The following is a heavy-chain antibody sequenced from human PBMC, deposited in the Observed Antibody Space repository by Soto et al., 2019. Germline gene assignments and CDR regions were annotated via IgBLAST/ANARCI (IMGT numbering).Heavy chain of an antibody. CDR2: INSDGSST. CDR3: AREGLMGITTYYYGMDV. D-gene: IGHD2-8*01. CDR1: GFTLSSYW. J-gene: IGHJ6*02. V-gene: IGHV3-74*01. Sequence: GGSLRLSCAASGFTLSSYWMHWVRQAPGKGLVWVSRINSDGSSTSYADSVKGRFTISRDNAKNTLYLQVNSLRAEDTAVYYCAREGLMGITTYYYGMDVWGQGTTVTAP.